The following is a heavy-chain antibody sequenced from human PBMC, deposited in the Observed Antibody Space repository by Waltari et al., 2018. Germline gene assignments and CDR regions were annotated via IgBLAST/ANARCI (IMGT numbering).Heavy chain of an antibody. CDR2: IYYSGTT. J-gene: IGHJ5*02. CDR1: GCSVRTSTYY. V-gene: IGHV4-39*01. CDR3: AKSGADFGSGSYYEA. Sequence: QLQLQESGPGLVKPSETLCLTCTVSGCSVRTSTYYWGWIHQSPGQGLEWIGSIYYSGTTEYNPSLRGRVTISVDTPKNQFSLKVTSVTAADTAMYYCAKSGADFGSGSYYEAWGQGTLVSVSS. D-gene: IGHD3-10*01.